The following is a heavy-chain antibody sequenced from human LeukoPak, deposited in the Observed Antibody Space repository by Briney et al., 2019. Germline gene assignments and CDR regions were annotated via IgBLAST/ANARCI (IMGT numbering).Heavy chain of an antibody. V-gene: IGHV3-7*01. CDR2: IKQVGSEK. CDR1: GFTFRSYW. D-gene: IGHD3-22*01. CDR3: ARIDYYDSSGYSYYFDY. Sequence: PGGSLRLSCAASGFTFRSYWMSWVRQAPGKGLEWVANIKQVGSEKYYVDSVKGRFTISRDNAKNSLYLQMNSLRAEDTAVYYCARIDYYDSSGYSYYFDYWGQGTLVTVSS. J-gene: IGHJ4*02.